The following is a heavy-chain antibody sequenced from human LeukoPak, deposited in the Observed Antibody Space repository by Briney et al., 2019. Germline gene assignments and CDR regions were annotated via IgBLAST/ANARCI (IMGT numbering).Heavy chain of an antibody. V-gene: IGHV4-34*01. CDR3: ARGRWFDP. CDR2: INHSGST. CDR1: GGSFSGYY. J-gene: IGHJ5*02. Sequence: PSETLSLACAVYGGSFSGYYWSWIRQPPGKGLEWIGEINHSGSTNYNPSLKSRVTISVDTSKNQFSLKLSSVTAADTAVYYCARGRWFDPWGQGTLVTVSS.